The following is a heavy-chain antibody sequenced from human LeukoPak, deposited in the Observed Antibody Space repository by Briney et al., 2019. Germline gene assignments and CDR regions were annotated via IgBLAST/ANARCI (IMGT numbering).Heavy chain of an antibody. D-gene: IGHD1-26*01. CDR2: IKSDGKT. V-gene: IGHV3-74*01. CDR3: ARDLVGATVPD. J-gene: IGHJ4*02. CDR1: GFTFSRYW. Sequence: GGSLRLSCEASGFTFSRYWMHWVRQAPGKGLVWVSRIKSDGKTNYADSVKGRFTISRDNSKNTLYLQMNSLRVEDTAVYYCARDLVGATVPDWGQGTLVTVSS.